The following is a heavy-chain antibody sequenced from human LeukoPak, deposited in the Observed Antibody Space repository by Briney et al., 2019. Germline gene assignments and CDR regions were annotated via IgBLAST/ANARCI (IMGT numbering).Heavy chain of an antibody. V-gene: IGHV4-61*08. CDR1: GYSISGGYY. CDR3: ASEARTGTWDY. CDR2: IYYSGST. J-gene: IGHJ4*02. D-gene: IGHD1-1*01. Sequence: PSETLSLTCTVSGYSISGGYYWGWIRQPPGKGLEWIGYIYYSGSTNYNPSLKSRVTISVDTSKSQFSLKLSSVTAADTAVYYCASEARTGTWDYWGQGTLVTVSS.